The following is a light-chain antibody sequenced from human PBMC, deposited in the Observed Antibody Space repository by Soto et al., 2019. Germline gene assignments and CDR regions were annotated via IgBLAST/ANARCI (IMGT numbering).Light chain of an antibody. CDR1: SPNLGAGYD. CDR2: GNS. V-gene: IGLV1-40*01. CDR3: QSYDSSMSGSRV. J-gene: IGLJ2*01. Sequence: QAVVTQPPSVSGAPGQRVTTACTGSSPNLGAGYDVHWYQQLPGTAPKLLIYGNSNRPSGVPDRFSGSKSGTSASLAITGLQAEDEADYYCQSYDSSMSGSRVFGGGTKLTVL.